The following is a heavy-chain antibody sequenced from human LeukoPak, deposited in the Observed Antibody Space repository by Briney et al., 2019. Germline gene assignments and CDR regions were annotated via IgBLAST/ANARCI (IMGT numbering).Heavy chain of an antibody. Sequence: SETLSLTCTVSGGSISGHYWAWIRQPPGKGLEWIGYIYYSGSTNYNPPLKSRVTISVDTSKNQFSLKLSSVTAADTAVYYCAGDILTGYYQFDYWGQGTLVTVSS. CDR2: IYYSGST. V-gene: IGHV4-59*11. CDR3: AGDILTGYYQFDY. D-gene: IGHD3-9*01. J-gene: IGHJ4*02. CDR1: GGSISGHY.